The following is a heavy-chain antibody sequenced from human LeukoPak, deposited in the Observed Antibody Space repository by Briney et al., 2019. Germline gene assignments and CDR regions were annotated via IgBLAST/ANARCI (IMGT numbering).Heavy chain of an antibody. D-gene: IGHD2-2*01. J-gene: IGHJ3*02. V-gene: IGHV1-18*01. CDR3: ARDLQYCSSTSCYFAFDI. CDR2: ISAYNGNT. Sequence: ASVKVSCKASGYTFTSYGISWVRQAPGQGLEWMGWISAYNGNTNYARKLQGRVTMTTDTSTSTAYMELRSLRSDDTAVYYCARDLQYCSSTSCYFAFDIWGQGTMITVSS. CDR1: GYTFTSYG.